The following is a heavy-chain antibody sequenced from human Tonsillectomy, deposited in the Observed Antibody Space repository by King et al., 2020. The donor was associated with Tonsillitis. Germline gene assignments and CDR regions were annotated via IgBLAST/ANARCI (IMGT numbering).Heavy chain of an antibody. CDR3: ARVRGSFCVDY. Sequence: VQLVESGGGLVQPGGSLRLSCAASGFTFSGYWMTWVRQAPGKGLEWGANIKQDGSEKYYVDSVKGRFTISRDNAKNSLYLQMNSLRAEDTAVYYCARVRGSFCVDYWGQGTLVTVSS. J-gene: IGHJ4*02. D-gene: IGHD1-26*01. CDR2: IKQDGSEK. V-gene: IGHV3-7*01. CDR1: GFTFSGYW.